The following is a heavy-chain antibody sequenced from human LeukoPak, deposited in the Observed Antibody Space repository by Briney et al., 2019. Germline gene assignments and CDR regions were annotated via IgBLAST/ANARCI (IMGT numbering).Heavy chain of an antibody. Sequence: PGGSLRLSCAASGFTFSTYNMNWVRQAPGKGLEWVSSISGSSSYIYYADSVKGRFTISRDNAKNSLYLQMNSLRAEDTAVYYCARDRESLAFDIWGQGTMVTVSS. CDR1: GFTFSTYN. V-gene: IGHV3-21*01. J-gene: IGHJ3*02. CDR3: ARDRESLAFDI. D-gene: IGHD3-10*01. CDR2: ISGSSSYI.